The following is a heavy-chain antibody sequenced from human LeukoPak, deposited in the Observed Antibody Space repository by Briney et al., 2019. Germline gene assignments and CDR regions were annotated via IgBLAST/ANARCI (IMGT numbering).Heavy chain of an antibody. Sequence: GGSLTLSCAASGFTFNNHIISWARQAPGKRREWGANLMQDGSEKFYAASVRGRFTISRDNAKNSLYLQISNLRVQDTALHFCAREGEAFDYWGQGTLVTVSS. D-gene: IGHD3-16*01. CDR2: LMQDGSEK. V-gene: IGHV3-7*01. CDR1: GFTFNNHI. CDR3: AREGEAFDY. J-gene: IGHJ4*02.